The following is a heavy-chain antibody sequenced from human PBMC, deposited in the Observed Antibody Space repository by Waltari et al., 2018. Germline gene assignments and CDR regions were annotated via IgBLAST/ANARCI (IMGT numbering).Heavy chain of an antibody. D-gene: IGHD3-16*01. J-gene: IGHJ3*02. CDR1: GGPFSSYA. CDR3: ARGDSSRDAFDI. V-gene: IGHV1-69*05. CDR2: IIPIFGTA. Sequence: QVQLVQSGAEVKKPGSSVKVSCKASGGPFSSYAISWVRQAPGQGLEWMGGIIPIFGTANYAEKFQGRVTITTDESTSTAYMELSSRRSEDTAVYYCARGDSSRDAFDIWGQGTMVTVSS.